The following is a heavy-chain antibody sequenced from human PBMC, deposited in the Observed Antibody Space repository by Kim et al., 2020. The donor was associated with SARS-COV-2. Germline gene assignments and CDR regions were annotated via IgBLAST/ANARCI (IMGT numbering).Heavy chain of an antibody. J-gene: IGHJ4*02. CDR3: AKEREITMIVVGAFDY. V-gene: IGHV3-23*01. Sequence: SVKGRFTISRDNSKNTLYLQMNSLRAEDTAVYYCAKEREITMIVVGAFDYWGQGTLVTVSS. D-gene: IGHD3-22*01.